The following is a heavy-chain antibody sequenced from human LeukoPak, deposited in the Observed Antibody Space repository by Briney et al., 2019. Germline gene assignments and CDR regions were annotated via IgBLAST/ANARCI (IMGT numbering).Heavy chain of an antibody. J-gene: IGHJ6*03. CDR3: ARPRFPYYRLSGPDYYYMDV. CDR2: IIPIFGTA. V-gene: IGHV1-69*06. Sequence: GASVKVSCKASGGTFSSYAISWVRQAPGQGLEWMGGIIPIFGTANYAQKFQGRVTITADKSTSTAYMELSSLRSEDTAVYCCARPRFPYYRLSGPDYYYMDVWGKGTTVTVSS. CDR1: GGTFSSYA. D-gene: IGHD3-10*01.